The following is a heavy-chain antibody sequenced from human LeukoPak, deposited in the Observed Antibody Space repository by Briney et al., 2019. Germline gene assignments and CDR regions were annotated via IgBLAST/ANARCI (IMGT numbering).Heavy chain of an antibody. CDR3: AKGRNTMVRGVIKGFDY. CDR2: ISGSGGST. V-gene: IGHV3-23*01. J-gene: IGHJ4*02. D-gene: IGHD3-10*01. Sequence: GGSLRLSCAASGFTFSCYAMSWVRQAPGKGLEWVSAISGSGGSTYYADSVKGRFTISRDNSKNTLYLQMNSLRAEDTAVYYCAKGRNTMVRGVIKGFDYWGQGTLVTVSS. CDR1: GFTFSCYA.